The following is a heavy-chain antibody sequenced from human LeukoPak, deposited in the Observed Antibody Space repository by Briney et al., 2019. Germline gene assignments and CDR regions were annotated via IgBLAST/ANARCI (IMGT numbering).Heavy chain of an antibody. CDR2: IIPIFGTT. D-gene: IGHD3-22*01. CDR1: GGTFSSYA. Sequence: SVKVSCKASGGTFSSYAISWVRQPPGQGLEWMGGIIPIFGTTNYAQKLQGRVTITADESTSTAYMELSSLRSEDTAVYYCASRTYTYDSSGYYRRNYYFDYWGQGTLVTVSS. CDR3: ASRTYTYDSSGYYRRNYYFDY. J-gene: IGHJ4*02. V-gene: IGHV1-69*13.